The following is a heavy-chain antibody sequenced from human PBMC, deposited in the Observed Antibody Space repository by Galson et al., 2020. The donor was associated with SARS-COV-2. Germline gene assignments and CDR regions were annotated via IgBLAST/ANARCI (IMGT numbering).Heavy chain of an antibody. V-gene: IGHV1-18*01. CDR3: ARDRVVAAGTPGEY. CDR1: LYTHNRYG. Sequence: SVTVPCQAFLYTHNRYGVNWVRPAPAKEPEWMCWLREYSGNTNYAQKLQGRVTMTADTSTSTAYMELRSLRSDDTAVYYCARDRVVAAGTPGEYWGQGTQVTVYS. D-gene: IGHD2-2*01. CDR2: LREYSGNT. J-gene: IGHJ4*02.